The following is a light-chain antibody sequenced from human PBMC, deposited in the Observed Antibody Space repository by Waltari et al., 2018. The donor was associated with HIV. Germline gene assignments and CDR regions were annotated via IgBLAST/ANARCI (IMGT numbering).Light chain of an antibody. CDR2: QDN. J-gene: IGLJ2*01. CDR3: QAWDSSRPV. V-gene: IGLV3-1*01. Sequence: SFELTQPSSVSVSPGHTASITCSGHKLGGKYACWYQQRPGQSPLLVIYQDNKRPSGIPERFSGSNSGDTATLTIRGTQAVDEADYYCQAWDSSRPVFGGGTKLTVL. CDR1: KLGGKY.